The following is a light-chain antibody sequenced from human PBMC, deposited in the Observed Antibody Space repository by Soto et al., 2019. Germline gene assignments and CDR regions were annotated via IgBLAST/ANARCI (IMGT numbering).Light chain of an antibody. J-gene: IGKJ1*01. CDR3: QQYNNWPRT. CDR2: GAS. CDR1: QSVSSSD. Sequence: EIVLTQSPGTLSLSPGERATLSCRASQSVSSSDLAWYQQKPGQAPRLLIHGASTRATGIPARFSGCGSGTEFTLTISSLQSEDFAVYYCQQYNNWPRTFGQGTKVDIK. V-gene: IGKV3-15*01.